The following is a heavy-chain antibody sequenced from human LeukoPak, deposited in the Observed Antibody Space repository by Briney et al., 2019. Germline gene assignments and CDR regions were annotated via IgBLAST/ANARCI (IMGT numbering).Heavy chain of an antibody. CDR3: ARHLSGTAMAHYFDH. V-gene: IGHV4-39*01. J-gene: IGHJ4*02. CDR1: GAPISSGRNY. D-gene: IGHD5-18*01. CDR2: IYSSGNT. Sequence: SETLSLTCSVSGAPISSGRNYWGWIRQSPGKGLEWIASIYSSGNTQYNPSLQSRVSVSVDTSKNQVSVRLSSLTAADTGVYYCARHLSGTAMAHYFDHWGQGTVVTVSS.